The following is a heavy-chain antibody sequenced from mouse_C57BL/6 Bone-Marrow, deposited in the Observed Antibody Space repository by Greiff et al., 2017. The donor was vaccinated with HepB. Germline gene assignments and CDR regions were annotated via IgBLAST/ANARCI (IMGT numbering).Heavy chain of an antibody. CDR2: ISDGGSYT. CDR1: GFTFSSYA. D-gene: IGHD2-1*01. CDR3: ARAEDGNWGY. V-gene: IGHV5-4*01. Sequence: EVQLVESGGGLVKPGGSLKLSCAASGFTFSSYAMSWVRQTPEKRLEWVATISDGGSYTYYPDNVKGRFTISRDNAKNNLYLQMSHLKSEDTAMYYCARAEDGNWGYWGQGTTLTVSS. J-gene: IGHJ2*01.